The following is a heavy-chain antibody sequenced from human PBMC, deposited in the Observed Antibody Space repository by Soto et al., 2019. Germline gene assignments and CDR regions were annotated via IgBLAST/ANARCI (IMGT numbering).Heavy chain of an antibody. D-gene: IGHD3-22*01. V-gene: IGHV3-30*18. Sequence: QVQLAESGGGVVQPGRSLTITCAASGFTLGTYGMHWVRQAPGKGPEWVAVISNDGGDKYYSDSVMGRFTISRDNSKNTLFLQMNSLGAEVTAVSFCAKEFFDSSGFYPSLDALDIWGQGTVVTVSS. CDR2: ISNDGGDK. CDR1: GFTLGTYG. J-gene: IGHJ3*02. CDR3: AKEFFDSSGFYPSLDALDI.